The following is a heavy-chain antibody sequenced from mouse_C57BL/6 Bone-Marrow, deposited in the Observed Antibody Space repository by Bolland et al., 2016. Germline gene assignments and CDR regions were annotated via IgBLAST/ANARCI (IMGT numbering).Heavy chain of an antibody. Sequence: YYPDSVKGRFTISRDNAKNTLYLQMSSLKSEDTAMYYCARQIYDGPLHRGFAYWGQGTLV. J-gene: IGHJ3*01. V-gene: IGHV5-6*01. CDR3: ARQIYDGPLHRGFAY. D-gene: IGHD2-3*01.